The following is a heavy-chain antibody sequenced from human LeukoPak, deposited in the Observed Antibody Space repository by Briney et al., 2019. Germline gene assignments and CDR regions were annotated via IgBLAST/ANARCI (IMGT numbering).Heavy chain of an antibody. Sequence: ASVTVSFKSSGYTFTSYGIIWVRQAPGQGLEWMGCFSAYNDNTNYAQKLQGRVTMTTDTSTSTAYMELRSLRSDDTAVYYCARVGPSMVYDDFDYWGQGTLVTVSS. CDR1: GYTFTSYG. CDR3: ARVGPSMVYDDFDY. J-gene: IGHJ4*02. D-gene: IGHD2-8*01. V-gene: IGHV1-18*01. CDR2: FSAYNDNT.